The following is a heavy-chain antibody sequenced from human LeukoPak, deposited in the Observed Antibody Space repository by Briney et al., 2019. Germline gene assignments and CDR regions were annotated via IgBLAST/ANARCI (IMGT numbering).Heavy chain of an antibody. CDR1: VASLAGYY. D-gene: IGHD6-13*01. V-gene: IGHV4-4*07. CDR3: ARDRDIAADGMEGGDAFDI. CDR2: IYIRDNA. J-gene: IGHJ3*02. Sequence: SETLSLTCTASVASLAGYYWSWIRQTAGKGLEWIGRIYIRDNARYKRSLKSRVTMSIDTSKKQFSLILRSVTAADTAVYYCARDRDIAADGMEGGDAFDIWRPGTLVSVSP.